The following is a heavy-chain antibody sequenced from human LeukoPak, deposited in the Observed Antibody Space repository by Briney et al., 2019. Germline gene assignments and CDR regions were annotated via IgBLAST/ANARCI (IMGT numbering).Heavy chain of an antibody. D-gene: IGHD3-22*01. CDR2: ISAYNGNT. J-gene: IGHJ4*02. Sequence: ASVKVSCKASGYTFTSYGISWVRQAPGQGLEWMGWISAYNGNTNYAQKLQGRVTMTTDTSTSTAYTELRSLRSDDTAVYYCARGGKYYYDSSGYYYPQYYFDYWGQGTLVTVSS. V-gene: IGHV1-18*01. CDR3: ARGGKYYYDSSGYYYPQYYFDY. CDR1: GYTFTSYG.